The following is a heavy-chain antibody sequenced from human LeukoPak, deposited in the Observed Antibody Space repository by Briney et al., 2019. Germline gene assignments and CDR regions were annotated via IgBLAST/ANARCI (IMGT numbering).Heavy chain of an antibody. CDR2: IKSKADGATT. Sequence: GGSLRLSCAASGFTFSNAWMSWVRQAPGKGLEWVGHIKSKADGATTDYAAPVKGRFTISRDDSKNTLYLRMNSLKIEDTAVYYCTTDQYSGTMTFDYWGQGALVTVSS. J-gene: IGHJ4*02. CDR1: GFTFSNAW. CDR3: TTDQYSGTMTFDY. D-gene: IGHD2-2*01. V-gene: IGHV3-15*01.